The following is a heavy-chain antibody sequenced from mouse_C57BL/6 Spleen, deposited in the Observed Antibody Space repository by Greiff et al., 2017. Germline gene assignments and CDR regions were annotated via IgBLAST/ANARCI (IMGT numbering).Heavy chain of an antibody. Sequence: EVKLQESGPGLVKPSQSLSLTCSVTGYSITSGYYWNWIRQFPGNKLEWMGYISYDGSNNYNPSLKNRISITRDTSKNQFFLKLNSVTTEDTATYYCAYGSFFDYWGQGTTLTVSS. CDR3: AYGSFFDY. J-gene: IGHJ2*01. CDR2: ISYDGSN. D-gene: IGHD2-2*01. V-gene: IGHV3-6*01. CDR1: GYSITSGYY.